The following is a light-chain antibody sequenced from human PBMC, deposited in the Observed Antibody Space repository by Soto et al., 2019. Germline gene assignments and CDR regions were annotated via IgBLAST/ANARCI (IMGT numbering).Light chain of an antibody. CDR1: QSVLYSSNSKNY. J-gene: IGKJ1*01. CDR2: WAS. CDR3: QQYYNTPWT. V-gene: IGKV4-1*01. Sequence: DIVMTQSPDSLAVSLGDRATINCKSSQSVLYSSNSKNYLCWYQQKPGQPPKLLIYWASTRESGVPDRFSGSGSGTEFTLTISSLQAEDVAVYYCQQYYNTPWTFGQGTKVEIK.